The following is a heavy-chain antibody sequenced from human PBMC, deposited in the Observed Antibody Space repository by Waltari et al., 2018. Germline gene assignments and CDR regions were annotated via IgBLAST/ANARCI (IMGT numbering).Heavy chain of an antibody. CDR2: IYYSGST. CDR3: ARRDYYDPNWFDP. J-gene: IGHJ5*02. V-gene: IGHV4-39*01. CDR1: GGSISSSSYY. Sequence: QLQLQESGPGLVKPSETLSLTCTVSGGSISSSSYYWGWLRQPPGKGLEWIGSIYYSGSTYYNPSLKSRVTISVDTSKNQFSLKLSSVTAADTAVYYCARRDYYDPNWFDPWGQGTLVTVSS. D-gene: IGHD3-22*01.